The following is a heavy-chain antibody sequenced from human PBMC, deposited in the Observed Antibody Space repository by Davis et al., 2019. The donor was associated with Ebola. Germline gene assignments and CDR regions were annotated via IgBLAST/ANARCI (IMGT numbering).Heavy chain of an antibody. CDR3: ARGEMAPHTGFDY. Sequence: PSETLSLTCTVSGGSISGFYWGWIRQPPGKDLEWIGYNYYSGSTNYNPSLKSRVTISVDTSKNQFSLKLSSVTAADTAVYYCARGEMAPHTGFDYWGQGTLVTVSS. V-gene: IGHV4-59*01. D-gene: IGHD5-24*01. CDR2: NYYSGST. J-gene: IGHJ4*02. CDR1: GGSISGFY.